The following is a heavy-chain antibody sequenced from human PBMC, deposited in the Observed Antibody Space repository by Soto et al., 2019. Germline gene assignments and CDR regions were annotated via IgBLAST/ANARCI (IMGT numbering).Heavy chain of an antibody. Sequence: EVQVVESGGGLVQPGGSLRLSCAASGFTLIRYWMSWARQAPGKGLEWVGNIKEDGSESYYVDSVKGRFTISRDNAKNSVYLQMNSLRDEDTAVYYCVRDGGRDGYNTFWGQGTMVTVSS. CDR1: GFTLIRYW. CDR2: IKEDGSES. CDR3: VRDGGRDGYNTF. J-gene: IGHJ3*01. D-gene: IGHD5-12*01. V-gene: IGHV3-7*04.